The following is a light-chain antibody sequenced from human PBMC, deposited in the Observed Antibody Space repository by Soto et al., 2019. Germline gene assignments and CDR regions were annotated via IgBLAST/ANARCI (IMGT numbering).Light chain of an antibody. Sequence: QSALTQPASVSGSPGQSITIACTGTSSDVGGYNHVSWYQVHPGKAPRLVIYDVSIRPPAVSDRFSGSTSGNTASLTISGLQAEDEAAYYCSSYTATRTVVFGGGTKLNVL. J-gene: IGLJ3*02. CDR1: SSDVGGYNH. V-gene: IGLV2-14*03. CDR3: SSYTATRTVV. CDR2: DVS.